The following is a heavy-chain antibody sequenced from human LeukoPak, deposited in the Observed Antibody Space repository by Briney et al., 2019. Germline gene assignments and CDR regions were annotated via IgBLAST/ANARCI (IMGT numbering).Heavy chain of an antibody. CDR1: GGSISSSSYY. CDR2: IYYSGST. V-gene: IGHV4-39*07. D-gene: IGHD6-19*01. Sequence: PSETLSLTRTVSGGSISSSSYYWGWIRQPPGKGLEWIGSIYYSGSTYYNPSLKSRVTISVDTSKNQFSLKLSSVTAADTAVYYCARDGGSGWYARDYYMDVWGKGTTVTVSS. J-gene: IGHJ6*03. CDR3: ARDGGSGWYARDYYMDV.